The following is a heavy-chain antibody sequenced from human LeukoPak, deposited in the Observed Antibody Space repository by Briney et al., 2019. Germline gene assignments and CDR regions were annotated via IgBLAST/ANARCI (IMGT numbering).Heavy chain of an antibody. V-gene: IGHV3-30-3*01. CDR1: GFTFSSYA. CDR2: ISYDGSNK. D-gene: IGHD3-10*01. J-gene: IGHJ4*02. CDR3: ARQGLYGSGSYFDY. Sequence: GGSLRLSCAASGFTFSSYAMHWVRQAPGKGLEWVAVISYDGSNKYYADSAKGRFTISRDNSKNTLYLQMNSLRAEDTAVYYCARQGLYGSGSYFDYWGQGTLVTVSS.